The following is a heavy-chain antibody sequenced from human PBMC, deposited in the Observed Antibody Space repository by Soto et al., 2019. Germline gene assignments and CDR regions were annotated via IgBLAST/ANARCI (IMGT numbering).Heavy chain of an antibody. CDR1: GYTFTSYG. J-gene: IGHJ6*02. Sequence: VKLVQSGAEVKKPGASVKVSCKASGYTFTSYGISWVRQAPGQGLEGMGWISAYNGNTNYAQKLQGRGTMTTDTSTSTADMELRSLRSDDTAGYYCARLAVAGTEGIYYYYGMDVWGQGTTVTVSS. V-gene: IGHV1-18*04. CDR3: ARLAVAGTEGIYYYYGMDV. D-gene: IGHD6-19*01. CDR2: ISAYNGNT.